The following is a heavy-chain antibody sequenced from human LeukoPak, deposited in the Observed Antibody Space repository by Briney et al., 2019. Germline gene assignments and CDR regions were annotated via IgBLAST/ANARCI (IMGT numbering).Heavy chain of an antibody. CDR2: ISYSGRN. D-gene: IGHD6-6*01. CDR3: ARFEDGAARHQFDY. V-gene: IGHV4-59*01. J-gene: IGHJ4*02. CDR1: DGSISSYY. Sequence: AETLSLTCAVSDGSISSYYGSWIRQPPGEGLEWIGYISYSGRNTYNPSLKGRITLSIDTSKNQFSLRLSSVTAADTAVYYCARFEDGAARHQFDYWGQGTLVTVSS.